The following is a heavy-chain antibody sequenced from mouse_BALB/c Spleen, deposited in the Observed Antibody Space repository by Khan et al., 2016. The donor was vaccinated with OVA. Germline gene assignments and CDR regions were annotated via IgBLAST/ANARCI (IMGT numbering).Heavy chain of an antibody. CDR1: GFTFSNYD. V-gene: IGHV5-6-5*01. Sequence: EVELVESGGGLVKPGGSLKLSCAASGFTFSNYDMSWVSQTPEKRLVWVASISSCSSTSYQDSVNGRFTISRDNARNIRYLQMSSTRSKDTAMYVCARDYGVTYWGQGTLVTVSA. J-gene: IGHJ3*01. CDR2: ISSCSST. D-gene: IGHD1-1*01. CDR3: ARDYGVTY.